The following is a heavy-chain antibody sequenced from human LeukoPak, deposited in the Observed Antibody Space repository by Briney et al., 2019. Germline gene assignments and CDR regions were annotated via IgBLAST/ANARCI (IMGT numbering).Heavy chain of an antibody. Sequence: SETLSLTCTVSGGSISSYYWSWIRQPPGKGLEWIGYIYYSGSTNYNPSLKSRVTISVDTSKNQFSLKLSSVTAADTAVYYCARGWDTAMVTDYWGQGTLATVSS. D-gene: IGHD5-18*01. V-gene: IGHV4-59*01. J-gene: IGHJ4*02. CDR1: GGSISSYY. CDR2: IYYSGST. CDR3: ARGWDTAMVTDY.